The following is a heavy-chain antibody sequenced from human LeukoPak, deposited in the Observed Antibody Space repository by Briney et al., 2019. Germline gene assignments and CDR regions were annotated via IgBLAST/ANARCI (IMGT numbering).Heavy chain of an antibody. J-gene: IGHJ4*02. CDR1: GYSISSGYY. CDR2: IYHSGST. V-gene: IGHV4-38-2*01. D-gene: IGHD3-22*01. CDR3: AGNSSGYYYFDY. Sequence: PSETLSLTCAVSGYSISSGYYWGWIRQPPGKGLEWIGSIYHSGSTYYNPSLKSRVTISLDTSKNQFSLKLSSVTAADTAVYYCAGNSSGYYYFDYWGQGTLVTVSS.